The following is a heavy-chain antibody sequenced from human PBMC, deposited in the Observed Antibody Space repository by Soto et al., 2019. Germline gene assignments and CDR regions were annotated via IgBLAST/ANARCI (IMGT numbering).Heavy chain of an antibody. CDR1: GGTFSSYA. J-gene: IGHJ6*02. Sequence: EASVKVSCKASGGTFSSYAISWVRQAPGQGLEWMGGIIPIFGTANYAQKFQGRVTITADESTSTAYMELSSLRSEDTAVYYCARVARGGMDVWGQGTTVTVSS. D-gene: IGHD6-6*01. CDR3: ARVARGGMDV. V-gene: IGHV1-69*13. CDR2: IIPIFGTA.